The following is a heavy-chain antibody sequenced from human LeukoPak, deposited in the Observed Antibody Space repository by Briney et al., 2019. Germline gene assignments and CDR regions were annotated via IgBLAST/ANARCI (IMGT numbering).Heavy chain of an antibody. D-gene: IGHD6-13*01. Sequence: SETLSLTCTVSGGSISSGSYYWSWIRQPAGKGLEWIGRIYISGSTNYNPSLKSRVTIAVDTSKNQFSLRLNSVTAADTAVYYCASQQQLVLLDWFDPWGQGTLVTVSS. CDR2: IYISGST. J-gene: IGHJ5*02. V-gene: IGHV4-61*02. CDR1: GGSISSGSYY. CDR3: ASQQQLVLLDWFDP.